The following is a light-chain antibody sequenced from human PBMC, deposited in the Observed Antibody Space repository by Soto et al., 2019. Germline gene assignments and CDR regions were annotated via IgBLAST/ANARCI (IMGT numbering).Light chain of an antibody. CDR2: DVV. V-gene: IGLV2-14*03. CDR1: SSDVGGFNS. J-gene: IGLJ1*01. Sequence: QSALTQPASVYGSPGQSITISCTGTSSDVGGFNSVSWYQLRPGTAPKLILYDVVDRPSGVSYRFSGSKSGNTASLTISGLQAADEADYFCSSYTSTMTNVFGSGTKVTV. CDR3: SSYTSTMTNV.